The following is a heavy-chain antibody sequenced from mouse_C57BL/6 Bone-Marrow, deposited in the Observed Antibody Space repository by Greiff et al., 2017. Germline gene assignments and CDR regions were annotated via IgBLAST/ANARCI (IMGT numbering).Heavy chain of an antibody. Sequence: VQVVESGPGLVQPSQSLSITCTVSGFSLTSYGVHWVRQSPGKGLEWLGVIWSGGSTDYNAAFISRLSISKDNSKSQVFFKMNSLQADDTAIYYCARERNYDWFAYWGQGTLVTVSA. CDR3: ARERNYDWFAY. J-gene: IGHJ3*01. D-gene: IGHD1-1*01. CDR1: GFSLTSYG. CDR2: IWSGGST. V-gene: IGHV2-2*01.